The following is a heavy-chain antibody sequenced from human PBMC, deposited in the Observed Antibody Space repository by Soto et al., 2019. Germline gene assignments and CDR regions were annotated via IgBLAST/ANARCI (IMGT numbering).Heavy chain of an antibody. D-gene: IGHD1-26*01. CDR1: GYTFTSYG. V-gene: IGHV1-18*01. CDR3: ARDPIVGATTARGWFDP. Sequence: GASVKVSCKASGYTFTSYGISWVRQAPGQGLEWMGWISAYNGNTNYAQKLQGRVTMTTDTSTSTAYMELRSLRSDDTAVYYCARDPIVGATTARGWFDPWGQGTLATVSS. J-gene: IGHJ5*02. CDR2: ISAYNGNT.